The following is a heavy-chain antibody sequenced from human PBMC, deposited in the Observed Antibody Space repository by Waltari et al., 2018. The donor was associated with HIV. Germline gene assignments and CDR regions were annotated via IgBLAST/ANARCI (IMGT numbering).Heavy chain of an antibody. D-gene: IGHD1-26*01. V-gene: IGHV5-51*01. Sequence: EVQLVQSGAEVKKPGESLSISCKGSGYIFTTYWIGWVRQVPGKGLEWMGIIYPGHSDTTYSPSFEGQVTMSVDKSLNTAYLQWSSLKASDTAMYYCARHPYGGSSYGGGFDHWGQGTLVTVSS. J-gene: IGHJ4*02. CDR3: ARHPYGGSSYGGGFDH. CDR2: IYPGHSDT. CDR1: GYIFTTYW.